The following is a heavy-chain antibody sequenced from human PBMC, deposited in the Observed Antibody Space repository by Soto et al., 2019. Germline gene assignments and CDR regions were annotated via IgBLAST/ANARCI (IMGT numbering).Heavy chain of an antibody. CDR1: GFTFSLYS. Sequence: EVQLVESGGGLVQPGGSLRLSCAASGFTFSLYSMSWVRQAPGKGLEWVSYISRSSTGIHYADSVKGRFTLSRDDATNAMQLQMYSLRDGDTAVYSCPRAATWGLDVWGQGTTVRISS. CDR3: PRAATWGLDV. CDR2: ISRSSTGI. V-gene: IGHV3-48*02. J-gene: IGHJ6*02. D-gene: IGHD1-26*01.